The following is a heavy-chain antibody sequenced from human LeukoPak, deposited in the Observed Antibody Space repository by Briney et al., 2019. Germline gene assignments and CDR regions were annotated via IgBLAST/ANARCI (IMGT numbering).Heavy chain of an antibody. V-gene: IGHV1-2*02. J-gene: IGHJ5*02. CDR2: INLNRGGT. Sequence: GASVKVSCKASGYTFTGYYMHWVRQAPGQGLEWMGWINLNRGGTNYVQKFQGRVTMTRDTSISTAYMELSRLRSDDTAVYYCAREPYFDWLLSQPVHWFDPWGQGTLVTVSS. CDR3: AREPYFDWLLSQPVHWFDP. CDR1: GYTFTGYY. D-gene: IGHD3-9*01.